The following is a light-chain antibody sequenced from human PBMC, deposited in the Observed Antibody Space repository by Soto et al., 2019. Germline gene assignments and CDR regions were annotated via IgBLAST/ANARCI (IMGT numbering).Light chain of an antibody. CDR1: QSFSSSY. CDR3: QQYGSPRT. V-gene: IGKV3-20*01. Sequence: EIVLTQSPGTLSLSPGERATLSCRASQSFSSSYLAWYQQKPGQAPRLLIYGASSRATGIPDRFSGSEYGTDFTLTISRLEPEDFAVYYCQQYGSPRTFGQGTKVEIK. CDR2: GAS. J-gene: IGKJ1*01.